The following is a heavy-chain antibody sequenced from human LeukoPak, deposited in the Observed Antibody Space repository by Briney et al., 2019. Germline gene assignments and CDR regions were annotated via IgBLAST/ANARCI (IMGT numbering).Heavy chain of an antibody. CDR2: IYGSGST. Sequence: SETLSLTCTVSGGSISSYYWSWIRQPPGKGLEWIGHIYGSGSTNYNPSLKSRVTLSVDTSKNQFSLKLSSVTAADTAVYYCARVVFCSGGSCYYYFDYWGQGTLVTVSS. V-gene: IGHV4-59*01. CDR1: GGSISSYY. D-gene: IGHD2-15*01. CDR3: ARVVFCSGGSCYYYFDY. J-gene: IGHJ4*02.